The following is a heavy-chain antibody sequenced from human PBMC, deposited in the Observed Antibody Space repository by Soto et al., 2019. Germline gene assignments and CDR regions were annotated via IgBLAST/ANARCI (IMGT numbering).Heavy chain of an antibody. CDR3: ARGGNLNYYYYYGMDV. CDR2: IGTAGDT. D-gene: IGHD1-7*01. J-gene: IGHJ6*02. Sequence: PGGSLRLSCAASGFTFSSYDMHWVRQATGKGLEWVSAIGTAGDTYYPGSVQGRFTISRENAKNSLYLQMNSLRAGDTAVYYCARGGNLNYYYYYGMDVWGQGTTVTVSS. CDR1: GFTFSSYD. V-gene: IGHV3-13*04.